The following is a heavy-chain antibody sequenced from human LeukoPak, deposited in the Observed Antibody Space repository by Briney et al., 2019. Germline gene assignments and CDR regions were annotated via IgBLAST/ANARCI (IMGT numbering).Heavy chain of an antibody. J-gene: IGHJ4*02. V-gene: IGHV3-74*01. CDR3: AVGGTYGSGS. D-gene: IGHD3-10*01. Sequence: PGGSLRLSCAASGFTFANTWMHWVRHAPGKGLVWVSLINNDGSTTNYADSVKGRFTIFRDNAKNTVYLQMNSLRAEDTAVYYCAVGGTYGSGSWGQGTLVTVSS. CDR1: GFTFANTW. CDR2: INNDGSTT.